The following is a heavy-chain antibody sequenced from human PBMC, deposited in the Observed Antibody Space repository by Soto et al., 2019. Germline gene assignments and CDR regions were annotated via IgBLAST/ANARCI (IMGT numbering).Heavy chain of an antibody. Sequence: EVQLLESGGGLVQPGGSLRLSCAASGFSFSSYAMVWVRQAPGKGLEWVSVISARGGSLYFADSVKGRFTISRDNSKNVLSLEMNSLRAEATATYFCAKGSIDYSASVDNWGQGTLVVVSS. D-gene: IGHD1-26*01. CDR1: GFSFSSYA. V-gene: IGHV3-23*01. CDR3: AKGSIDYSASVDN. CDR2: ISARGGSL. J-gene: IGHJ4*02.